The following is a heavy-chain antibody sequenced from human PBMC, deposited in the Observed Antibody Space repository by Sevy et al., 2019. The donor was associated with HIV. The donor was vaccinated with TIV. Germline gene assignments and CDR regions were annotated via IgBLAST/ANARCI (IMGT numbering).Heavy chain of an antibody. CDR2: INPNNGGT. D-gene: IGHD4-17*01. CDR1: RYTFTDYY. CDR3: ARLTTMPTSDDYGMDV. V-gene: IGHV1-2*02. Sequence: ASVKVSCKAARYTFTDYYVHWVRQGPGQGLEWMGWINPNNGGTKYAQRLQGRVTMTRDTSINTAYMELGSLTSDDTAVYYCARLTTMPTSDDYGMDVWGQGTTVTVSS. J-gene: IGHJ6*02.